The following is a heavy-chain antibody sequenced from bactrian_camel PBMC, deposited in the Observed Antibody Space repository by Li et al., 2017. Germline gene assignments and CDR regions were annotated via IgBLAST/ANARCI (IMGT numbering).Heavy chain of an antibody. J-gene: IGHJ4*01. CDR3: AKDFNGGSWHQMDY. CDR1: GAVRC. CDR2: ISDDRVV. Sequence: HVQLVESGGGSVQPLGSLRLSCAASGAVRCMGWFRQAPGKEREGVASISDDRVVSYEDSVKGRFTISKDSAKNTLYLQMNSLSPEDTAMYYCAKDFNGGSWHQMDYWGQGTQVTVS. V-gene: IGHV3S53*01. D-gene: IGHD6*01.